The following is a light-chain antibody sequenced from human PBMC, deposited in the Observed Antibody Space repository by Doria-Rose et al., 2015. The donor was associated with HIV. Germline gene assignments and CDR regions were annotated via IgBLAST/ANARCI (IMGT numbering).Light chain of an antibody. CDR2: DGS. CDR3: HQCGTSWT. CDR1: QSFSSTY. J-gene: IGKJ1*01. V-gene: IGKV3-20*01. Sequence: EIVLTQSPGTLSLSPGGRATLSCRASQSFSSTYLAWYQQKPGQAPSLLIYDGSTRATGIPDRFSASGSGTDFTLTINRLEPEDVALYYCHQCGTSWTFGQGTKVEI.